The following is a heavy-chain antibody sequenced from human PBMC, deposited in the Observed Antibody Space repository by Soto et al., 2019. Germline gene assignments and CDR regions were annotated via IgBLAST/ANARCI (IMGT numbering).Heavy chain of an antibody. D-gene: IGHD1-26*01. CDR1: GFTFSYYW. CDR2: IHSDGSST. Sequence: EVQLVESGGGLVQSGASLRLSCAASGFTFSYYWMHWVRQAPGKGLVWVSRIHSDGSSTTYADSVKGRFTISRDNARNTVYLQMNSLRVEDTAVYYCARGDRGAFDLWGQGTVVTVSS. V-gene: IGHV3-74*01. CDR3: ARGDRGAFDL. J-gene: IGHJ3*01.